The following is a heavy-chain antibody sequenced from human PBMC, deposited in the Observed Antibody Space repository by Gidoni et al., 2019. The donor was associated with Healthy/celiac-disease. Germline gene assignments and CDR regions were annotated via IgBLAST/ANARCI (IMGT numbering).Heavy chain of an antibody. D-gene: IGHD6-13*01. Sequence: EVQLVESGGGLVKPGGALRLSCAASGVNFSSYSMNWVRQAPGKGLEWVSSISSSSSYIYYADSVKGRFTISRDNAKNSLYLQMNSLRAEDTAVYYCARDQYSSSWPPVDYWGQGTLVTVSS. CDR2: ISSSSSYI. CDR1: GVNFSSYS. CDR3: ARDQYSSSWPPVDY. V-gene: IGHV3-21*01. J-gene: IGHJ4*02.